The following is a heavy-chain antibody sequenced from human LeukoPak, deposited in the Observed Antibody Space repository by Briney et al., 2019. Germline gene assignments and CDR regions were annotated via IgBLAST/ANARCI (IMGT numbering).Heavy chain of an antibody. J-gene: IGHJ6*02. CDR3: ARNQQLGGHSYYYYGMDV. D-gene: IGHD3-16*01. V-gene: IGHV3-23*01. CDR2: ISTSGSNT. CDR1: GFTFSSSA. Sequence: PGGSLRLSCAASGFTFSSSALTWVRQAPGKGLEWVSVISTSGSNTYYADSVKGRFTISRDNSKNTLYLQMNSLRADDTAIYYCARNQQLGGHSYYYYGMDVWGQGTTVTVSS.